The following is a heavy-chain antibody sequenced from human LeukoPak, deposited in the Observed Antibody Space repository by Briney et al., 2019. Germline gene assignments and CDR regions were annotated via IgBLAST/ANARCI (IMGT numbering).Heavy chain of an antibody. CDR1: GFTFSSYN. V-gene: IGHV3-48*02. CDR2: ISSSSSPM. CDR3: ARGTYFYDSSGYYHGWYFDY. J-gene: IGHJ4*02. D-gene: IGHD3-22*01. Sequence: GGSLRLSCAASGFTFSSYNMNWVRQAPGKGLEWVSYISSSSSPMYNADSVKGRFTISRDSAKNSLYLQMNSLRDEDTAVYYCARGTYFYDSSGYYHGWYFDYWGQGTLVTVSS.